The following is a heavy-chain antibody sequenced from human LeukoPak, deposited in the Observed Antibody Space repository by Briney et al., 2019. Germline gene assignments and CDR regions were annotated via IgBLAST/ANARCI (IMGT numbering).Heavy chain of an antibody. Sequence: GSLRLSCAASGFTFSSYSMNWVRQAPGKGLEWVSYISSSSSTIYYADSVKGRFTISRDNAKNSLYLQMNSLRAEDTAVYYCAREGCSSTSCFPYYYYMDVWGKGTTVTVSS. CDR3: AREGCSSTSCFPYYYYMDV. J-gene: IGHJ6*03. V-gene: IGHV3-48*01. CDR1: GFTFSSYS. CDR2: ISSSSSTI. D-gene: IGHD2-2*01.